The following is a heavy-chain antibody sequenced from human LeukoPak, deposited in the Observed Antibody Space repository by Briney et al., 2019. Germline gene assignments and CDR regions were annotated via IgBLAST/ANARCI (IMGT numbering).Heavy chain of an antibody. CDR3: ARGDYDLDY. CDR2: IYYSGST. CDR1: GGSTSSYY. J-gene: IGHJ4*02. Sequence: SETLSLTCTVSGGSTSSYYWSWIRQPPGKGLEWIGYIYYSGSTNYNPSLKSRVTISVDTSKNQFSLKLSSVTAADTAVYYCARGDYDLDYWGQGTLVTVSS. D-gene: IGHD5-12*01. V-gene: IGHV4-59*01.